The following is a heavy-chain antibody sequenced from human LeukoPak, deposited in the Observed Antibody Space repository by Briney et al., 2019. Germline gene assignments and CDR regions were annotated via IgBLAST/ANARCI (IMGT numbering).Heavy chain of an antibody. V-gene: IGHV3-33*08. CDR3: ARFIGYGDRWGAFDY. CDR1: GFTFSSYG. J-gene: IGHJ4*02. CDR2: IWYDGSNK. Sequence: GGSLRLSCAASGFTFSSYGMHWVRQAPGKGLEWVAVIWYDGSNKYYADSVKGRFTISRDNSKNTLYLQMNGLRAEDTAVYYCARFIGYGDRWGAFDYWGQGTLVTVSS. D-gene: IGHD4-17*01.